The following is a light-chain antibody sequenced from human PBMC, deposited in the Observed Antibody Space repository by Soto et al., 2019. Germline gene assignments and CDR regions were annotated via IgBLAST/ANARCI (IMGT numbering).Light chain of an antibody. J-gene: IGKJ4*01. CDR3: QQYNKWPLS. V-gene: IGKV3-15*01. Sequence: EIVMTQSPATLSVSPGGRATLSCRASQGVSSNLAWYQQKPGQAPRLLIYGASTRATGIPARFSGSESGTEFPLTISSLQSEEFAVYYCQQYNKWPLSFGGGTKVEIK. CDR2: GAS. CDR1: QGVSSN.